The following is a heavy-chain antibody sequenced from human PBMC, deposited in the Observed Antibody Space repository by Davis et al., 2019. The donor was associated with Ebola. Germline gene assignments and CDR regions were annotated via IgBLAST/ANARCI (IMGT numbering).Heavy chain of an antibody. CDR2: TYYRSKWYT. J-gene: IGHJ6*02. CDR3: ARDAAATFGMDV. D-gene: IGHD2-15*01. CDR1: GATVSSNSAS. V-gene: IGHV6-1*01. Sequence: MPSETLSLTCAISGATVSSNSASWNWIRQSPSRGLEWLGRTYYRSKWYTDHAVSVKSRMTINPDTSKNQFSLQLNSVTPEDTAVYYCARDAAATFGMDVWSQGTTVTVSS.